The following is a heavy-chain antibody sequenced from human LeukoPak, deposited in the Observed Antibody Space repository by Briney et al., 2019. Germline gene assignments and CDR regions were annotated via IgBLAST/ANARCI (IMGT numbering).Heavy chain of an antibody. CDR1: NGSITNDY. J-gene: IGHJ4*02. D-gene: IGHD5-12*01. Sequence: SETLSLTCTVSNGSITNDYWSWIRQSPGKGLEWIAYIYYTGSTNYHPSLKSRVTISVDTPKNQFSLKMNSVTAADTAVYYCARHESIVPTIKDWGQGTLVTVS. V-gene: IGHV4-59*08. CDR3: ARHESIVPTIKD. CDR2: IYYTGST.